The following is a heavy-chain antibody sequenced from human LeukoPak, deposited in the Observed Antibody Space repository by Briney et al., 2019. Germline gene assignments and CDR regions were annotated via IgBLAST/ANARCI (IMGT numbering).Heavy chain of an antibody. J-gene: IGHJ4*02. Sequence: SGGSPRLSCAASGFTFNYAMTWARQPPGKGLEWVSVISGSGGSTYYADSVKGRFTISKDNSKNTLYLLMSSLRPEDTAVYYCAKHADGSGRPRAGFDHWGQGTLVTVSS. CDR1: GFTFNYA. CDR3: AKHADGSGRPRAGFDH. D-gene: IGHD3-22*01. CDR2: ISGSGGST. V-gene: IGHV3-23*01.